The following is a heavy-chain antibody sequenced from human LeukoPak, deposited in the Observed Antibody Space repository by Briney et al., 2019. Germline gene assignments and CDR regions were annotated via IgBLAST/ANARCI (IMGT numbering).Heavy chain of an antibody. D-gene: IGHD6-19*01. Sequence: SETLSLTCTVSSGSISSGGYYWSWIRQPPGKGLEWIGEINHSGSTSYNPSLKSRVTISVDTSKNQFSLKLSSVTAADTAVYYCASAAPSHDIAVAGTFDYWGQGTLVTVSS. CDR1: SGSISSGGYY. V-gene: IGHV4-39*07. CDR3: ASAAPSHDIAVAGTFDY. J-gene: IGHJ4*02. CDR2: INHSGST.